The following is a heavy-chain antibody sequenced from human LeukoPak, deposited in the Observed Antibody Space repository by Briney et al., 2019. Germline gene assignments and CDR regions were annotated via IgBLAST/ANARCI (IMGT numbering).Heavy chain of an antibody. V-gene: IGHV4-38-2*02. CDR1: GYSISSGYY. J-gene: IGHJ4*02. CDR2: IYHSGST. CDR3: ARARSSGFDY. Sequence: PSETLSLTCTVSGYSISSGYYWGWIRQPPGKGLEWIGSIYHSGSTYYNPSLKSRVTISVDTSKNQFSLKLSSVTAAGTAVYYCARARSSGFDYWGQGTLVTVSS. D-gene: IGHD3-22*01.